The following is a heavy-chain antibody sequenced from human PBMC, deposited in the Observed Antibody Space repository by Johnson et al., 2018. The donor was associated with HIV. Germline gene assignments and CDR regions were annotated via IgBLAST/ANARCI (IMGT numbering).Heavy chain of an antibody. J-gene: IGHJ1*01. CDR2: ISGSGGST. CDR1: GFTFINYA. D-gene: IGHD3-10*01. V-gene: IGHV3-23*04. Sequence: VQLVESGGGVVQPGRSVRLSCAASGFTFINYAMSWVRQAPGKGLEWVSAISGSGGSTYYADSVKGRFTISRDNSKNTLYLQMNSLRAEDTAVYYCAKSPMVRGSEGDNVRGLLGLRWAMWG. CDR3: AKSPMVRGSEGDNVRGLLGLRWAM.